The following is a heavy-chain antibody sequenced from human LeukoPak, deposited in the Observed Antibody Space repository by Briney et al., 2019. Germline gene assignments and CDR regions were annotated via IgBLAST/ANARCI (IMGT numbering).Heavy chain of an antibody. V-gene: IGHV4-34*01. CDR2: INHSGST. Sequence: SETLSLTCAVYGGSFSGYYWSWIRQPPGKGLEWIGEINHSGSTNYNPSLKSRVTISVDTSKNQFSLKLSSVTAADTAVYYCARGGRFLEWYYFDYWGQGTLVTVSS. D-gene: IGHD3-3*01. CDR1: GGSFSGYY. J-gene: IGHJ4*02. CDR3: ARGGRFLEWYYFDY.